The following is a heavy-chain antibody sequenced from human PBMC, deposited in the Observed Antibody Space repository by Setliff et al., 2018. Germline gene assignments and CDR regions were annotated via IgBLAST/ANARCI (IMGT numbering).Heavy chain of an antibody. CDR1: EFTFSIYW. J-gene: IGHJ4*02. Sequence: GGSLRLSCVASEFTFSIYWVSWVRQVPGKGLEWVANMKQDGTEQYYLDTVKGRFTISRDNAKNSLYLQMNSLRAEDTAVYYCARVVIRGLVTRYYFDYWGPGTLVTVSS. CDR3: ARVVIRGLVTRYYFDY. D-gene: IGHD3-10*01. V-gene: IGHV3-7*05. CDR2: MKQDGTEQ.